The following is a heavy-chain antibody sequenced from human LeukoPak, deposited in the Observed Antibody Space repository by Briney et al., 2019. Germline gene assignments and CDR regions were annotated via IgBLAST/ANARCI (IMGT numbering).Heavy chain of an antibody. CDR2: IYSGGST. CDR3: AREAPGSAFDI. Sequence: GGSLRLSCAASGFTVSSNYMSWVRQAPGKGLEWVSVIYSGGSTYYADSVKRRFTISRDNSKNTLYLQMNSLRAEDTAVYYCAREAPGSAFDIWGQGTMVTVSS. CDR1: GFTVSSNY. V-gene: IGHV3-66*01. J-gene: IGHJ3*02.